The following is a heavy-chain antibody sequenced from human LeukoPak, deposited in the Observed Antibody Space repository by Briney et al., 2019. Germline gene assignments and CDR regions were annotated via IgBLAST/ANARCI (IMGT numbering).Heavy chain of an antibody. Sequence: ASVKVSRKASGYTFTGYYTHWVRQAPGQGLEWMGWINPNSGGTNYAQKFQGRVTMTRDTSISTAYMELSRLRSDDTAVYYCARENVLGELLNWGQGTLVTVSS. CDR3: ARENVLGELLN. D-gene: IGHD3-10*01. J-gene: IGHJ4*02. V-gene: IGHV1-2*02. CDR1: GYTFTGYY. CDR2: INPNSGGT.